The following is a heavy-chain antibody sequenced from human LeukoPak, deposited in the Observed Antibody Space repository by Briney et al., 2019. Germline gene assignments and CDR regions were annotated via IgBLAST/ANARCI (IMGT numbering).Heavy chain of an antibody. CDR3: ARRGIAAGNWFDP. CDR1: GYSFISYW. J-gene: IGHJ5*02. V-gene: IGHV5-51*01. Sequence: AESLKISCKGSGYSFISYWIGWVRQMPGKGLEWMGSIYPGDSDTRYSPSPQGQVTISAAKYISTAYLQWSSLKASATAMYYCARRGIAAGNWFDPWGQGTLVTVSS. D-gene: IGHD6-13*01. CDR2: IYPGDSDT.